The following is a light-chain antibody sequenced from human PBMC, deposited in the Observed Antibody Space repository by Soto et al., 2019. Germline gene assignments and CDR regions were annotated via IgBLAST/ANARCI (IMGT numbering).Light chain of an antibody. CDR3: QQYNNWPRT. V-gene: IGKV3-15*01. CDR1: QSIRST. J-gene: IGKJ1*01. CDR2: DAS. Sequence: ETVMTQSPATLSVSPGETATLSCRASQSIRSTLAWFQQKPGQAPRLLIYDASTRATGIPARFSGSGSGTEFTLTISSLQSEDFAVYYCQQYNNWPRTFGQGTKVDIK.